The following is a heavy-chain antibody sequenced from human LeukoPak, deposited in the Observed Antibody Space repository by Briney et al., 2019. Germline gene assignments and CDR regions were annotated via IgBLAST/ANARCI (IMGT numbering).Heavy chain of an antibody. J-gene: IGHJ5*02. D-gene: IGHD3-16*01. CDR2: ISGDGGST. CDR1: GFTFDDYA. Sequence: SGGSLRLSCAASGFTFDDYAMHWVRQAPGKGLEWVSLISGDGGSTYYADPVKGRFTISRDNSKNSLYLQMNSLRTEDTALYYCAKDIELWGYNWFDPWGQGTLVTVSS. V-gene: IGHV3-43*02. CDR3: AKDIELWGYNWFDP.